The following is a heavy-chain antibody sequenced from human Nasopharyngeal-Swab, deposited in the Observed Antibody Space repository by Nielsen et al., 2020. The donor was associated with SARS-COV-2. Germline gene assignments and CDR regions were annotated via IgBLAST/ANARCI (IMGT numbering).Heavy chain of an antibody. V-gene: IGHV3-30*18. CDR3: AKERTVAGPQGGFDF. J-gene: IGHJ4*02. CDR1: GFMFSRHG. D-gene: IGHD6-19*01. Sequence: LKISCAASGFMFSRHGMHWVRQAPGKALEWLAILSHDRTDKYYADSVKGRFTVSRDNSKNTLYLQMDNLRTDDTAIYYCAKERTVAGPQGGFDFWGQGTLVTVSS. CDR2: LSHDRTDK.